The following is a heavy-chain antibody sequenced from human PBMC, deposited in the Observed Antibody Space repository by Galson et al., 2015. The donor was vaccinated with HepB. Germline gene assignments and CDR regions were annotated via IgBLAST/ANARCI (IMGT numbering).Heavy chain of an antibody. CDR3: AKDRCASSGWLDV. CDR2: VSGSGHST. CDR1: GFTFSNYA. J-gene: IGHJ6*02. V-gene: IGHV3-23*01. D-gene: IGHD6-19*01. Sequence: SLRLSCAASGFTFSNYAMSWVRQAPGKGLEWVSGVSGSGHSTSYADSLKGRFSITRDNSKNTFYLQMVNLRVDDTAVYFCAKDRCASSGWLDVWGQGTTVTVSS.